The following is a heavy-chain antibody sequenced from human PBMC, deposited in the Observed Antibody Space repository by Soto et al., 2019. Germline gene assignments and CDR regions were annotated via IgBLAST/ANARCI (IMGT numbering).Heavy chain of an antibody. CDR3: ARDPYYDSSGYYGGYY. D-gene: IGHD3-22*01. J-gene: IGHJ4*02. Sequence: PGGSLRLSCAASGFTFSSYSMNWVRQAPGKGLEWVSYISSSSSTIYYADSVKGRFTISRDNAKNSLYLQMNSLRAEDTAVYYCARDPYYDSSGYYGGYYWGQGTLVTVSS. CDR1: GFTFSSYS. CDR2: ISSSSSTI. V-gene: IGHV3-48*01.